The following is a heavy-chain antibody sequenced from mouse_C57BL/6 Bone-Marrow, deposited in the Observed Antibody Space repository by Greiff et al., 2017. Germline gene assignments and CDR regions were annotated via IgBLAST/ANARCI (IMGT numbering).Heavy chain of an antibody. J-gene: IGHJ3*01. D-gene: IGHD6-1*01. Sequence: EVKLVESGGDLVKPGGSLKLSCAASGFTFSSYGMSWVRQTPDKRLEWVATISSGGSYTYYPDSVKGRFTISRDNAKHTLYLQMSSLKSEDTAMYYCARLFQCAYWGQGTLVTVSA. CDR1: GFTFSSYG. CDR2: ISSGGSYT. V-gene: IGHV5-6*01. CDR3: ARLFQCAY.